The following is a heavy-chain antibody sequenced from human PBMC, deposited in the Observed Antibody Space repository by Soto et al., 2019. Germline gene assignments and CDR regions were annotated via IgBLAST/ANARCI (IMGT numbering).Heavy chain of an antibody. CDR1: GGTFSSYT. CDR3: TERRGSGWSRY. Sequence: SVKVSCKASGGTFSSYTISWVRQAPGQGLEWMGRIIPILGIANYAQKFQGRVTITADKSTSTAYMELSSLRSEDTAVYYCTERRGSGWSRYWGQGTLVTVSS. D-gene: IGHD6-19*01. CDR2: IIPILGIA. V-gene: IGHV1-69*02. J-gene: IGHJ4*02.